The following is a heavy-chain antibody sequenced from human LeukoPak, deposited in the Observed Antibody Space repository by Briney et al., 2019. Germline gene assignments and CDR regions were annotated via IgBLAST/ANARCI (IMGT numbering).Heavy chain of an antibody. V-gene: IGHV4-39*01. Sequence: KPSETLSLTRTVSGGSISSSSYYWGWIRQPPGKGLEWIGSIYYSGSTYYNPSLKSRVTISVDTSKNQFSLKLSSVTAADTAVYYCASWYSSGWYFDYWGQGTLVTVSS. CDR2: IYYSGST. CDR3: ASWYSSGWYFDY. D-gene: IGHD6-19*01. CDR1: GGSISSSSYY. J-gene: IGHJ4*02.